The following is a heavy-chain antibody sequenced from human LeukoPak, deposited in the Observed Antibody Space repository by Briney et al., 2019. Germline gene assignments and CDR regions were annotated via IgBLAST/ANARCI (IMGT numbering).Heavy chain of an antibody. CDR1: GFTFSSYS. CDR2: ISSSSSYI. V-gene: IGHV3-21*01. Sequence: PGGSLRLSCAASGFTFSSYSMNWVRQAPGKGLEWVSSISSSSSYIYYADSLKGRFTISRDNAKNSLYLQMNSLRAEDTAVYYCARDNSGSYYPWCPDYWGQGTLVIVSS. J-gene: IGHJ4*02. D-gene: IGHD1-26*01. CDR3: ARDNSGSYYPWCPDY.